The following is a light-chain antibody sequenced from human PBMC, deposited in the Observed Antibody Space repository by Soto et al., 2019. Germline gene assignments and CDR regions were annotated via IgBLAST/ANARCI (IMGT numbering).Light chain of an antibody. CDR2: TAS. CDR1: QGISSH. J-gene: IGKJ4*01. Sequence: AIRMTQSPSSFSASTGDRVTITCRASQGISSHLAWYQVKPGKDPRLLIYTASYLESGVPSRFSRSGSGTDFTLIISSRQSEDFAVDYCHQYFSYPLTFGGGTKVEIK. CDR3: HQYFSYPLT. V-gene: IGKV1-8*01.